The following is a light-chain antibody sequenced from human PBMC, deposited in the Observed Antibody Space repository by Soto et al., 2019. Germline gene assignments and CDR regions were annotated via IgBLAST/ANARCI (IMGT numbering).Light chain of an antibody. J-gene: IGLJ1*01. V-gene: IGLV2-11*01. CDR2: DVS. CDR3: CSYVGSYTYV. Sequence: QSVLTQPRSVSDSPGQSVAISCTGTSSDVGAYNYVSWYQQHPGKAPKLMMYDVSKRPSGVPDLFSGSKSGNTASLPLSGIQAEDEADYYCCSYVGSYTYVFGTGTKLTVL. CDR1: SSDVGAYNY.